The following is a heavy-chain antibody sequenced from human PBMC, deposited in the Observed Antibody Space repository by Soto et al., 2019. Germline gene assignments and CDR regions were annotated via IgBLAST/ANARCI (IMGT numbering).Heavy chain of an antibody. CDR1: GGTFNTYA. J-gene: IGHJ4*02. V-gene: IGHV1-69*19. CDR3: AREVQVHTRAFVY. Sequence: QVQLVQSGAEMKKPGSSVKVSCQSSGGTFNTYAMNWVRQAPGQGPEWMGDISPMFGAANYAPKFQGRVTITADESTGTSYMQLSSLTSEDTALYFCAREVQVHTRAFVYWGQGTLDTVSS. D-gene: IGHD3-10*01. CDR2: ISPMFGAA.